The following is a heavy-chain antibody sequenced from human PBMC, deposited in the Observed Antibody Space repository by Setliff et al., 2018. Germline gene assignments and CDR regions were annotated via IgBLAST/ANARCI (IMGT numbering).Heavy chain of an antibody. D-gene: IGHD1-1*01. Sequence: SETLSLTCTVSDGSLSTYYWSWIRQPPGKGLEFIGYVYYSGTANYSPSLRSRLTISVDTSKNQLSLTLSSVTAADTAAYYCVREGYSEYFQDWGRGTLVTVSS. J-gene: IGHJ1*01. V-gene: IGHV4-59*01. CDR1: DGSLSTYY. CDR3: VREGYSEYFQD. CDR2: VYYSGTA.